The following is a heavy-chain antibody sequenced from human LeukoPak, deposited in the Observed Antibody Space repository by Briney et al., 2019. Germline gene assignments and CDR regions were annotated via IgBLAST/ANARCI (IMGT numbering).Heavy chain of an antibody. Sequence: SQTLSLTCTVSGGSISSGGYFWSWIRQHPGKGLESIGYIYYSESTHYNPSLKSRVTISVDTSKNQFSLKLSSVTAADTAVYYCARVARGTTVEFDYWGQGTLVTVSS. CDR2: IYYSEST. CDR1: GGSISSGGYF. CDR3: ARVARGTTVEFDY. V-gene: IGHV4-31*03. D-gene: IGHD4-23*01. J-gene: IGHJ4*02.